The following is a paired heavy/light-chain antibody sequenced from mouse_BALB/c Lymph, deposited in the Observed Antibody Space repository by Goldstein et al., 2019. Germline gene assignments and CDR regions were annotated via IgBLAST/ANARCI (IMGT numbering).Light chain of an antibody. CDR3: LQYASYPWT. CDR1: QEISGY. V-gene: IGKV9-124*01. J-gene: IGKJ1*01. CDR2: AAS. Sequence: DIQMTQSPSSLSASLGERVSLTCRASQEISGYLSWLQQKPDGTIKRLIYAASTLDSGVPKRFSGSRSGSDYSLTISSLESEDFADYYCLQYASYPWTFGGGTKLEIK.
Heavy chain of an antibody. CDR2: ISSGSSTI. D-gene: IGHD1-1*02. J-gene: IGHJ3*01. CDR1: GFTFSSFG. Sequence: DVQLVESGGGLVQPGGSRKLSCAASGFTFSSFGMHWVRQAPEKGLEWVAYISSGSSTIYYADTVKGRFTISRDNPKNTLFLQMTSLRSEDTAMYYCARGTDYGFAYWGQGTLVTVSA. V-gene: IGHV5-17*02. CDR3: ARGTDYGFAY.